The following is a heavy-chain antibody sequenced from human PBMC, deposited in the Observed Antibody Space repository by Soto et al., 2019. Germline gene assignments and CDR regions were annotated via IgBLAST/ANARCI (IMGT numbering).Heavy chain of an antibody. CDR3: ARTFDTITYYFDY. Sequence: GGSLRLSCAASEFSFSSYAMHWIRQAPGKGLEWVAVISFDGNIIHYADSVKGRFIISRDNSKNTLYLQMHSLSGEDTAVYYCARTFDTITYYFDYRGQGTLVTVSS. D-gene: IGHD3-9*01. V-gene: IGHV3-30-3*01. J-gene: IGHJ4*02. CDR1: EFSFSSYA. CDR2: ISFDGNII.